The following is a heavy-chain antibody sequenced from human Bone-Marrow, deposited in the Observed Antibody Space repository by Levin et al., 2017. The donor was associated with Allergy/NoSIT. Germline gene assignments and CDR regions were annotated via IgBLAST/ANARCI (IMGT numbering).Heavy chain of an antibody. Sequence: ETLSLTCAASGFTFSSYSMNWVRQAPGKGLEWVSSISSSSSYIYYADSVKGRFTISRDNAKNSLYLQMNSLRAEDTAVYYCARDREYYYDSSGFDYWGQGTLVTVSS. J-gene: IGHJ4*02. V-gene: IGHV3-21*01. CDR2: ISSSSSYI. D-gene: IGHD3-22*01. CDR1: GFTFSSYS. CDR3: ARDREYYYDSSGFDY.